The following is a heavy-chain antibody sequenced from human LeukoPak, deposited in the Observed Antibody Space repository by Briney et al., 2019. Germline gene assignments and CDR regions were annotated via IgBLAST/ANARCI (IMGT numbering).Heavy chain of an antibody. D-gene: IGHD5-12*01. CDR3: ARYSGYDYLDY. J-gene: IGHJ4*02. Sequence: WIGYIYYSGRTNYNPSLKSRVTISVDTSKNQFSLKLSSVTAADTAVYYCARYSGYDYLDYWGQGTLVTVSS. CDR2: IYYSGRT. V-gene: IGHV4-59*01.